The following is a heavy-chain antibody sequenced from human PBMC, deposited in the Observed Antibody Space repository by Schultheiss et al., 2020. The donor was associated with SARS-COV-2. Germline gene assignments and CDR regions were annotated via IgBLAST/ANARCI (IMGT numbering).Heavy chain of an antibody. CDR1: GFTFSSYA. CDR3: ARRGYYDSSGYALFDY. J-gene: IGHJ4*02. Sequence: GSLRLSCAASGFTFSSYAMSWVRQAPGKGLEWIGSIYYSGSTYYNPSLKSRVTISVDTSKNQFSLKLSSVTAADTAVYYCARRGYYDSSGYALFDYWGQGTLVTVSS. D-gene: IGHD3-22*01. CDR2: IYYSGST. V-gene: IGHV4-39*01.